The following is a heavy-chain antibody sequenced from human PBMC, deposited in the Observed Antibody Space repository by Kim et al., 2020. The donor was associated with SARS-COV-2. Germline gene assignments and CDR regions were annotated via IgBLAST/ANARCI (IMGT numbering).Heavy chain of an antibody. V-gene: IGHV4-34*01. CDR2: INHSGST. D-gene: IGHD2-21*02. J-gene: IGHJ4*01. Sequence: SETLSLTCAVYGGSFSGYYWSWIRQPPGKGLEWIGEINHSGSTNYNPSLKSRVTISVDTSKNQFSLKLSSVTAADTAVYYCARGLRYCGGDCLSYFDYSG. CDR3: ARGLRYCGGDCLSYFDY. CDR1: GGSFSGYY.